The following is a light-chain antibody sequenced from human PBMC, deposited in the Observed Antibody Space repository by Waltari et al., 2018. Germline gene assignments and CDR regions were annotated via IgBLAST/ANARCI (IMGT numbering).Light chain of an antibody. Sequence: DIQMTQSPSTLSASVGDRVTITCRASQSISSWLAWYQQKPGEAPKLLIYKASSLESGVPSRVSGSGSGTESTLTICSLQPDDFATYYCQQYNSYPWTFGQGTKVEIK. CDR3: QQYNSYPWT. CDR2: KAS. J-gene: IGKJ1*01. CDR1: QSISSW. V-gene: IGKV1-5*03.